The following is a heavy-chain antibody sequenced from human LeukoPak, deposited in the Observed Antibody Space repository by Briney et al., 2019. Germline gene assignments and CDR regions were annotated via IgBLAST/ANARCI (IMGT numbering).Heavy chain of an antibody. J-gene: IGHJ4*02. V-gene: IGHV4-59*01. D-gene: IGHD2-2*01. Sequence: SETLSLTCTVSGGSISNYNWSWIRQPPGKGLEWIGYIYSSGSTDYNPSLKSRVTISVDTSKNQFSLKLSSVTAADTAVYYCAREGSTNILDYWGQGTLVTVSS. CDR2: IYSSGST. CDR1: GGSISNYN. CDR3: AREGSTNILDY.